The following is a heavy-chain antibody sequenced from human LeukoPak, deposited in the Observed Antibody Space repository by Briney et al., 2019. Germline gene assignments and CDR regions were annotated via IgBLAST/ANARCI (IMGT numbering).Heavy chain of an antibody. CDR3: AKGTDFDS. J-gene: IGHJ4*02. V-gene: IGHV3-23*01. CDR2: ITGSGAST. Sequence: PGGSLRLPCAASGFTFSSYGMSWVRQAPGKGLEWVSTITGSGASTYYADSVKGRFTISRDNSKNTLYLQMNSLRAEDTAVYYCAKGTDFDSWGQGTLVTVSS. D-gene: IGHD2-2*01. CDR1: GFTFSSYG.